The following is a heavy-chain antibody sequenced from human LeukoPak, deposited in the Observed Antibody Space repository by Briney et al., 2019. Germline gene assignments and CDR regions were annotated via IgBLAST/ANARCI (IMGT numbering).Heavy chain of an antibody. CDR2: IKQGGSEK. CDR3: VKTRSSSSPHDAFDI. D-gene: IGHD6-6*01. CDR1: GFTFSSYW. V-gene: IGHV3-7*01. Sequence: PGGSLRLSCAASGFTFSSYWMSWVRQAPGKGLEWVANIKQGGSEKYYVDSVKGRFTISRDNAKNSLYLQMNSLRAEDTAVYYCVKTRSSSSPHDAFDIWGQGTMVTVSP. J-gene: IGHJ3*02.